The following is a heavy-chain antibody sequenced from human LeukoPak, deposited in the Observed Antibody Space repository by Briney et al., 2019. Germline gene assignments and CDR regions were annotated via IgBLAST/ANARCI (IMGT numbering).Heavy chain of an antibody. V-gene: IGHV1-58*01. CDR3: AADPYSSVFFDY. Sequence: SVNVSCKASGFTFTRSAVQWVRQARGQRLEWIGWIVVGSGNTNYAQKFQERVTITRDMSTSTAYMELSSLRSEDTAVYYCAADPYSSVFFDYWGQGTLVTVSS. CDR1: GFTFTRSA. D-gene: IGHD5-18*01. J-gene: IGHJ4*02. CDR2: IVVGSGNT.